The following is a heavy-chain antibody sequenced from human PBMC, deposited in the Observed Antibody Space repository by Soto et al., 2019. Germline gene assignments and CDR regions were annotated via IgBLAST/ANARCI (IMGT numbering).Heavy chain of an antibody. D-gene: IGHD1-26*01. CDR1: GYTFPSYY. V-gene: IGHV1-46*01. CDR3: ARSRVGLVGATTKVYYYYYGMDV. Sequence: ASVKVSCKASGYTFPSYYMHWVRQAPGQGLEWMGIINPSGGSTSYAQKFQGRVTMTGDTSTSTVYMELSSLRSEDTAVYYCARSRVGLVGATTKVYYYYYGMDVWGQGTTVTVSS. J-gene: IGHJ6*02. CDR2: INPSGGST.